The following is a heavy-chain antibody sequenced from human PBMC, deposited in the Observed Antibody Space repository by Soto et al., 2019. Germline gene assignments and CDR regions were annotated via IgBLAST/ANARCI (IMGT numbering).Heavy chain of an antibody. CDR3: ARDSTPAVLRFLEWSRPPYYYYGIDV. J-gene: IGHJ6*02. V-gene: IGHV1-2*04. Sequence: ASVKVSCRASGYTFTGYYMHWVRQAPGQGLEWMGWINPNSGGTNYAQKFQGWVTMTRDTSISTAYMELSRLRSDDTAVYYCARDSTPAVLRFLEWSRPPYYYYGIDVWGQGTTVTVS. CDR1: GYTFTGYY. CDR2: INPNSGGT. D-gene: IGHD3-3*01.